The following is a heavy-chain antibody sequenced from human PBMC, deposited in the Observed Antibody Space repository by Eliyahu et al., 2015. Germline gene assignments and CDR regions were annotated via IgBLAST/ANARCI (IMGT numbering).Heavy chain of an antibody. CDR3: ARGQRGQLERFFDY. D-gene: IGHD6-6*01. J-gene: IGHJ4*02. Sequence: QVQLQQWGAGLLKPSETLSLTCAVYSGSFSGYYWSWIRQPPGKGLEWIGEINHSGSTNYNPSLKSRVTISVDTSKNQFSLKLSSMTAADTTVYYCARGQRGQLERFFDYWGQGTLVTVSS. CDR1: SGSFSGYY. V-gene: IGHV4-34*01. CDR2: INHSGST.